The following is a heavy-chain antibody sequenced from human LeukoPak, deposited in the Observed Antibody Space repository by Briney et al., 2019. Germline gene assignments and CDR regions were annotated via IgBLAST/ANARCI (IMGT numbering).Heavy chain of an antibody. CDR2: ISSSGSTI. V-gene: IGHV3-48*03. CDR3: ARDRTDSSGWYVSSQYYFDY. CDR1: GFTFSSYE. J-gene: IGHJ4*02. Sequence: GVSLRLSCAASGFTFSSYEMNWVRQAPGKGLEWVSYISSSGSTIYYADSVKGRFTISRDNAKNSLYLQMNSLRAEDTAVYYCARDRTDSSGWYVSSQYYFDYWGQGTLVTVSS. D-gene: IGHD6-19*01.